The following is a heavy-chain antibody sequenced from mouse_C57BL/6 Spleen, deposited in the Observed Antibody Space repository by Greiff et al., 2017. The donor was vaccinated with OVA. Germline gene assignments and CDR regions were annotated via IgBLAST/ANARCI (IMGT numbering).Heavy chain of an antibody. CDR1: GYTFTSYW. D-gene: IGHD1-1*01. CDR3: ARSSTTVVATNWYFDV. V-gene: IGHV1-72*01. J-gene: IGHJ1*03. Sequence: QVQLQQSGAELVKPGASVKLSCKASGYTFTSYWMHWVKQRPGRGLEWIGRIDPNSGGTKYNEKFKSKATLTVDKPSSTAYMQLSSLTSEDSAVYYCARSSTTVVATNWYFDVWGTGTTVTVSS. CDR2: IDPNSGGT.